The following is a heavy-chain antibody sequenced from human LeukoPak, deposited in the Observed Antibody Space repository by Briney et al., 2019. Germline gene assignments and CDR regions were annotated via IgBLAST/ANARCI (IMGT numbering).Heavy chain of an antibody. CDR2: INHSGST. CDR3: AREVAGIQLFDY. J-gene: IGHJ4*02. Sequence: SETLSLTCAVYGGSFSGYYWSWIRQPPGKGLEWIGEINHSGSTNYNPSLKSRVTISVDTSKNQFSLKLSSVTAADTAVYYCAREVAGIQLFDYWGQGTLVTVSS. V-gene: IGHV4-34*01. D-gene: IGHD5-18*01. CDR1: GGSFSGYY.